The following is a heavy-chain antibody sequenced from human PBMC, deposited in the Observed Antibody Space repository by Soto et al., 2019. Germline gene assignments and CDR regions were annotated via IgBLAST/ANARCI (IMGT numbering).Heavy chain of an antibody. CDR3: ARTGSSSWFWFDP. CDR1: GYTFTSYA. V-gene: IGHV1-3*01. D-gene: IGHD6-13*01. CDR2: INAGNGNT. J-gene: IGHJ5*02. Sequence: ASVKGSCKASGYTFTSYAMHWVRQAPGQRLEWMGWINAGNGNTKYSQKFQGRVTITRDTSASTAYMELSSLRSEDTAVYYCARTGSSSWFWFDPWGQGTLVTVSS.